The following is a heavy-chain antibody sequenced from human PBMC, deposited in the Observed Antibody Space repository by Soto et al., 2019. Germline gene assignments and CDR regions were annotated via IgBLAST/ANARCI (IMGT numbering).Heavy chain of an antibody. Sequence: QVQLVQSGAEVKKPGASVKVSCKTSGYTFTSHGISWVRQAPGQGLEWMGWISPYNGDTNYAQKLQGRVSVTTDSSPRTAYMELRSLRSEHTAVYYCASMVRGSTVGYYSYMDVWGKGTTVTVSS. J-gene: IGHJ6*03. CDR1: GYTFTSHG. V-gene: IGHV1-18*01. D-gene: IGHD3-10*01. CDR2: ISPYNGDT. CDR3: ASMVRGSTVGYYSYMDV.